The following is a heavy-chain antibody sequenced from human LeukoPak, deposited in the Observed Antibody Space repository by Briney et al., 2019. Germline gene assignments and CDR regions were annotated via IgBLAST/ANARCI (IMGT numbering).Heavy chain of an antibody. J-gene: IGHJ6*02. Sequence: GGSLRLSCAASGFTFSSYAMNWVRQAPGKGLEWVSTISGSGGSTYYADSEKGRFTISRDNSKNTLYLQMNSLRAEDTALYYCATRGGSCYSGGCYYYGMDVWGQGTTVTVSS. CDR3: ATRGGSCYSGGCYYYGMDV. CDR1: GFTFSSYA. D-gene: IGHD2-15*01. V-gene: IGHV3-23*01. CDR2: ISGSGGST.